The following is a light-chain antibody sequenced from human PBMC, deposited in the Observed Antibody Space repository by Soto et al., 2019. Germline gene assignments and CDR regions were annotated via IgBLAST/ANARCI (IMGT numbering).Light chain of an antibody. J-gene: IGKJ1*01. CDR2: GAS. V-gene: IGKV3-15*01. CDR3: QQYNNWRET. CDR1: QSVSSN. Sequence: EIVMTQSPATLSVSPGERATLSCRASQSVSSNLAWYQQQPGQAPRLLIYGASTRATGIPARFSGSGSGTEFTLTISSLQSEDFAVYYCQQYNNWRETFGQGTKVEIK.